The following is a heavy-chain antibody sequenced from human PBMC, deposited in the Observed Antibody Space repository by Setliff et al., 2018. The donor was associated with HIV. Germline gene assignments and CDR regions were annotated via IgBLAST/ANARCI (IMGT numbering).Heavy chain of an antibody. D-gene: IGHD3-10*01. J-gene: IGHJ6*03. CDR3: ARYGLDGVTIFSPLSGYMDA. Sequence: PGGSLRLSCAASGFTFDEYAMHWVRQAPGKGLEWVSGISGRGGSTYYADSVKGRFTISRDNSNTLYLQVNSLRAEDTAVYYCARYGLDGVTIFSPLSGYMDAWGKGTTVTVSS. CDR2: ISGRGGST. V-gene: IGHV3-23*01. CDR1: GFTFDEYA.